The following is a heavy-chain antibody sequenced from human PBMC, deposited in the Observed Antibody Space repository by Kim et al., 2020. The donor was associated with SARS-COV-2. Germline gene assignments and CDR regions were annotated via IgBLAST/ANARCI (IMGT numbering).Heavy chain of an antibody. D-gene: IGHD2-15*01. Sequence: SETLSLTCSVYVGSFSGYSWSWIRQPPAKGLEWIGEIDHSGRTNYSPSLRSRVTMSVDTSKNQFSLKLSSVTAADTAVYYCARLCSGGSCNQDYWGQGTL. CDR1: VGSFSGYS. CDR2: IDHSGRT. V-gene: IGHV4-34*01. CDR3: ARLCSGGSCNQDY. J-gene: IGHJ4*02.